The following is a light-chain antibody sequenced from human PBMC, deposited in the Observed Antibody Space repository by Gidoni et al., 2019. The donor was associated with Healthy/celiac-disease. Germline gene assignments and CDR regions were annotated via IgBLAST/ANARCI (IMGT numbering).Light chain of an antibody. Sequence: DIQMTQSPSTLSASVGDRVTITCRARQSISSWLAWYQQKPGKAPKLLIYKASSLESGVPSRFRCSGSGTEFTLTIRSLQPDDFATYYCQQYNSYPALTFGGGTKVEIK. J-gene: IGKJ4*01. CDR1: QSISSW. CDR3: QQYNSYPALT. V-gene: IGKV1-5*03. CDR2: KAS.